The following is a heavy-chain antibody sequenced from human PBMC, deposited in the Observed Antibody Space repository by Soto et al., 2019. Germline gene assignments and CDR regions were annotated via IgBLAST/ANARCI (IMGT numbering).Heavy chain of an antibody. J-gene: IGHJ4*02. CDR2: IKQDGSEK. D-gene: IGHD2-2*01. V-gene: IGHV3-7*01. CDR3: AKNNLYCSSTNCLVFDY. CDR1: GFIFSNYW. Sequence: GGSLRLSCAASGFIFSNYWMSWVRQAPGKGLEWVANIKQDGSEKHYVDSVKGRFTSSRDNADNSLYLQMNSLRAEDTAVYYCAKNNLYCSSTNCLVFDYWGQGTLVTVSS.